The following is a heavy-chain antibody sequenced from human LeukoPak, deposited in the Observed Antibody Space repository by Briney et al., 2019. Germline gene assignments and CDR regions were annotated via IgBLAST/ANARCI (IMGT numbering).Heavy chain of an antibody. CDR2: IYRTGST. V-gene: IGHV4-30-2*01. D-gene: IGHD5-24*01. CDR3: ARSLAATTFDY. J-gene: IGHJ4*02. Sequence: SETLSLTCAVSGGSISSGGYSWSWIRQPPGKGLEWIGYIYRTGSTSYNPSLKSRVTISIDTSKNQFSLRLNSVTAADTAVYYCARSLAATTFDYWGQGTLVTVSS. CDR1: GGSISSGGYS.